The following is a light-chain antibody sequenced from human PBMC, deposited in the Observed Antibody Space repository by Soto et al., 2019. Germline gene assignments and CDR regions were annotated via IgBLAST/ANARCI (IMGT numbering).Light chain of an antibody. V-gene: IGLV1-40*01. CDR3: QSYDSSLSGLV. CDR1: RSNIGAGYD. CDR2: GNS. Sequence: QSVLTQPPSVSEAPGQRVTISCTGSRSNIGAGYDVHGYQQLPGTAPKLLIYGNSNRPSGVPDRFSGSKSGTSASLAITGLQAEDESDYYCQSYDSSLSGLVFGTGTKLTVL. J-gene: IGLJ1*01.